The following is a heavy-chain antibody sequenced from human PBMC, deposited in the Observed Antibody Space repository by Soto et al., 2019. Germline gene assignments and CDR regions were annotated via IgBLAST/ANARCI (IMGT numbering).Heavy chain of an antibody. CDR1: GFTFSIYS. CDR2: ITSDRKTI. J-gene: IGHJ4*02. CDR3: ARAVEGHFDY. V-gene: IGHV3-48*02. Sequence: EVQLVESGGGLVQPGGSLRLSCAASGFTFSIYSMNWVRQAPGKGLEWVSYITSDRKTIHYADSVKGRFTIFSDSAKISLYPQMNSLRDVGTAVYYFARAVEGHFDYWGQGTLVTVSS. D-gene: IGHD6-19*01.